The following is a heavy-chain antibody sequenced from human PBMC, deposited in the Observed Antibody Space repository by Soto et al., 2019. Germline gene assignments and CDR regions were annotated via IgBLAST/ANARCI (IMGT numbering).Heavy chain of an antibody. CDR3: ARESVGAAVAGLFDY. V-gene: IGHV1-2*04. D-gene: IGHD6-19*01. Sequence: GTSVKVTCEDSGYSLTGNYRHWVRQAPGQGLEWMGWINPNSGGTNYAQKFQGWVTMTRDTSISTAYMELSRLRSDDTAVYYCARESVGAAVAGLFDYWGQGTLVTVS. CDR1: GYSLTGNY. J-gene: IGHJ4*02. CDR2: INPNSGGT.